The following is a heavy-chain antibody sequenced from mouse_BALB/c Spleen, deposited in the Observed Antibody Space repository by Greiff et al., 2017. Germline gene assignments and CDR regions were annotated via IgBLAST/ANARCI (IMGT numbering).Heavy chain of an antibody. CDR3: AREALLGYAMDY. CDR2: ISTYYGDA. V-gene: IGHV1S137*01. Sequence: VQLQESGAELVRPGVSVKISCKGSGYTFTDYAMHWVKQSHAKSLEWIGVISTYYGDASYNQKFKGKATMTVDKSSSTAYMELARLTSEDSAIYYCAREALLGYAMDYWGQGTTVTVSS. CDR1: GYTFTDYA. J-gene: IGHJ4*01.